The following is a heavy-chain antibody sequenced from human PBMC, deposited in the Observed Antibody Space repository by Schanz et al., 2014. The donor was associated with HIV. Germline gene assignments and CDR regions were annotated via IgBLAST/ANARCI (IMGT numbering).Heavy chain of an antibody. D-gene: IGHD3-22*01. CDR1: GYTFSDYY. Sequence: VQLVESGGGVVKPGGSLRLSCVASGYTFSDYYMSWVRQAPGKGLEWVSVIYSGGSTYYADSVKGRFTISRDNSKNTLYLQMNSLRAEDTAVYYCARVRDTSYYDSSAYYLDYWGQGTLVTVSS. CDR2: IYSGGST. CDR3: ARVRDTSYYDSSAYYLDY. V-gene: IGHV3-66*01. J-gene: IGHJ4*02.